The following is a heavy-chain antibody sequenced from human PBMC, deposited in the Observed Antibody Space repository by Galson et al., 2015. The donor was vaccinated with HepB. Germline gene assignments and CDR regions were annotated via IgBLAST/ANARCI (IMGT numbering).Heavy chain of an antibody. V-gene: IGHV1-3*01. CDR2: INAGNGNT. J-gene: IGHJ4*02. CDR1: GYTFTSYA. Sequence: SVKVSCKASGYTFTSYAMHWVRQAPGQRLEWMGWINAGNGNTKYSQKFQGRVTITRDTSASTAYMELSSLRSEDTAVYYCAIPVDSGYDYFDYWGQGTLVTVSS. D-gene: IGHD5-12*01. CDR3: AIPVDSGYDYFDY.